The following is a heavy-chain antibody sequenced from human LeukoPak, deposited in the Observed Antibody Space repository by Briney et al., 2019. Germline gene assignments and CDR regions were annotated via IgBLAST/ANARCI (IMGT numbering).Heavy chain of an antibody. D-gene: IGHD2-2*01. Sequence: SVKVSCKASGGTFSSYAISWVRQAPGQGLEWMGGIIPIFGTANYAQKFQGRVTITADESTSTAYMELSSLRAEDTAVYYCARELCSSTSCQYYFDYWGQGTLVTVSS. J-gene: IGHJ4*02. CDR3: ARELCSSTSCQYYFDY. V-gene: IGHV1-69*01. CDR1: GGTFSSYA. CDR2: IIPIFGTA.